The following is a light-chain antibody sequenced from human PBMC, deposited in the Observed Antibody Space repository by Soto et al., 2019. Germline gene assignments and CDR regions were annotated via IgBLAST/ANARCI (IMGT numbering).Light chain of an antibody. CDR1: QVITNY. Sequence: DIQLTQSASSLSASVGDRVTITCQASQVITNYLNWYQQKPGKAPKLLIYDISTLEIGVPSRFSGSGSGTDFTFTISRLEPEDFAVYYCQQYGTSPPMYTFGQGTKLEI. J-gene: IGKJ2*01. CDR2: DIS. CDR3: QQYGTSPPMYT. V-gene: IGKV1-33*01.